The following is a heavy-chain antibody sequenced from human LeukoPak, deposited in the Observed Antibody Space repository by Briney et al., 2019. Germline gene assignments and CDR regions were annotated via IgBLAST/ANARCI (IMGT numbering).Heavy chain of an antibody. Sequence: GGTLRLSCAASGFTFSSYGMSWVRQAPGKGLEWVSGISSSSSYIYYADSVKGRFTISRDNSKNTLYLQMNSLRAEDTAVYYCAKDYYDILTVDYWGQGTLVTVSS. J-gene: IGHJ4*02. CDR3: AKDYYDILTVDY. CDR2: ISSSSSYI. V-gene: IGHV3-23*01. D-gene: IGHD3-9*01. CDR1: GFTFSSYG.